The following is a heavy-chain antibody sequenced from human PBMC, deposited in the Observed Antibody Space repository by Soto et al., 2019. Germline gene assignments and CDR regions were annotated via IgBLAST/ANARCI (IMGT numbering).Heavy chain of an antibody. CDR3: ARGGPYYYDSSGYYLLDY. CDR2: ISSSSSYI. V-gene: IGHV3-21*01. D-gene: IGHD3-22*01. CDR1: GFTLSSYS. Sequence: EVQLVESGGGLVKPGGSLRLSCAASGFTLSSYSMNWVPQAPGKGLEWASSISSSSSYIYYADSVKGRFTISRDNAKNSLYLQMNSLRAEDTAVYYCARGGPYYYDSSGYYLLDYWGQGTLVTVSS. J-gene: IGHJ4*02.